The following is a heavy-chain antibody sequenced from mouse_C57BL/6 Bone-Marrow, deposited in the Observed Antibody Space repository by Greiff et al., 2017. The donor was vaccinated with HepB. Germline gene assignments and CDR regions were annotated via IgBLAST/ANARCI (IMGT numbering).Heavy chain of an antibody. CDR3: ARHGYDGYFLRNYFDY. D-gene: IGHD2-3*01. Sequence: EVQRVESGGDLVKPGGSLKLSCAASGFTFSSYGMSWVRQTPDKRLEWVATISSGGSYTYYPDSVKGRFTISRDKAKNTLYLQMSSLKSEDTAMYYCARHGYDGYFLRNYFDYWGQGTTLTVSS. CDR2: ISSGGSYT. J-gene: IGHJ2*01. CDR1: GFTFSSYG. V-gene: IGHV5-6*01.